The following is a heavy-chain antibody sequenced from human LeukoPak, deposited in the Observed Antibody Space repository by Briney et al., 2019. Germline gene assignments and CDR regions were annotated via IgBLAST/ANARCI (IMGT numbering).Heavy chain of an antibody. J-gene: IGHJ3*02. V-gene: IGHV1-24*01. Sequence: ASVKVSCKVSGYTLTELSMHWVRQAPGKGLEWMGGFDPEDGETIYAQKFQGRVTMTEDTSTDTAYMELSSLRSEDTAVYYCATPGREYQLLLYAFDIWGQGTMVTASS. CDR1: GYTLTELS. CDR2: FDPEDGET. CDR3: ATPGREYQLLLYAFDI. D-gene: IGHD2-2*01.